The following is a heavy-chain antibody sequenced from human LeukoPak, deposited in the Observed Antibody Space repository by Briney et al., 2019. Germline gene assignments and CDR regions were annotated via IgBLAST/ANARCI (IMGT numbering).Heavy chain of an antibody. D-gene: IGHD4-17*01. CDR3: ARDRRAMTTVTGGFDP. CDR2: ISSSSSYI. Sequence: GGSLRLSCEASGFTFSSYSMNWVRQAPGQGLEWVSSISSSSSYIYYADSVKGRFTISRDNAKNSLYLQMNSLRAEDTAVYYCARDRRAMTTVTGGFDPWGQGTLVTVSS. CDR1: GFTFSSYS. V-gene: IGHV3-21*01. J-gene: IGHJ5*02.